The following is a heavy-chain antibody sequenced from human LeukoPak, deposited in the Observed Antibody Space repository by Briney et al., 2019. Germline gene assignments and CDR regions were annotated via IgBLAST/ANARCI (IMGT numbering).Heavy chain of an antibody. CDR2: ISSSSSTI. D-gene: IGHD3-22*01. Sequence: GGSLRLSCAASGFTFSSYSMNWVRQAPGKGLEWVSYISSSSSTIYYADSVKGRFTISRDNAKNSLYLQMNSLRAEDTAVYYCARDRSYYDSSGYSLFDYWGQGTLVTVSS. CDR3: ARDRSYYDSSGYSLFDY. V-gene: IGHV3-48*04. J-gene: IGHJ4*02. CDR1: GFTFSSYS.